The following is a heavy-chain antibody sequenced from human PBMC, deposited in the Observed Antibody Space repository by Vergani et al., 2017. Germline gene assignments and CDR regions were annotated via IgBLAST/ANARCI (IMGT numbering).Heavy chain of an antibody. D-gene: IGHD6-19*01. CDR2: IKQDGSEK. CDR1: GFTFSSYW. V-gene: IGHV3-7*01. J-gene: IGHJ4*02. Sequence: EVQLVESGGGLVQPGGSLRLSCAASGFTFSSYWMSWVRQAPGKGLEWVANIKQDGSEKYNVDSVKGRFTISRDNAKNSLYLQMNSLRAEDTAVYYCARDRSRGEQWLVHFDYWGQGTLVTVSS. CDR3: ARDRSRGEQWLVHFDY.